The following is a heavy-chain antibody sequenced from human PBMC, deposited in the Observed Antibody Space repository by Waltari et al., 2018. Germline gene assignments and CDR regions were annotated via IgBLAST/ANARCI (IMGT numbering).Heavy chain of an antibody. CDR2: IKSETDGGTT. Sequence: VQLVDSGGGLVKPGGSLSLSCAASGFTFSSSWMSWVRQAPRKGLEWIGRIKSETDGGTTDYAAPVKGRFTISRDDSKNTLYLQLNSLKTEDTAVYYCTTGGVKGPHDAFDIWGQGAMVTVSS. V-gene: IGHV3-15*01. J-gene: IGHJ3*02. D-gene: IGHD2-8*01. CDR1: GFTFSSSW. CDR3: TTGGVKGPHDAFDI.